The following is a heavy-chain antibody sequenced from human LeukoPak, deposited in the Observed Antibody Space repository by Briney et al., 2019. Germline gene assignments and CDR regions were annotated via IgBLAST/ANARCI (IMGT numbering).Heavy chain of an antibody. CDR3: ARSPGYSSSWARFDY. CDR1: GGSISSGSYY. D-gene: IGHD6-13*01. J-gene: IGHJ4*02. CDR2: IYTSGST. Sequence: SQTLSLTCTVSGGSISSGSYYWSWIRQPAGKGLEWIGRIYTSGSTNYNPSLKSRVTISVDTSKNQFSLKLSSVTAADTAVYYCARSPGYSSSWARFDYWGQRTLVTVSS. V-gene: IGHV4-61*02.